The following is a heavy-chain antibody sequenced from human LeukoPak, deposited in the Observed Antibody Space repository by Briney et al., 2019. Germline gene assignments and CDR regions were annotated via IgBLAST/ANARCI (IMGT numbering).Heavy chain of an antibody. CDR1: GFSFGIYW. CDR2: IQQDGSET. V-gene: IGHV3-7*01. Sequence: GGSLRLSCAASGFSFGIYWMSWVRQAPGKGLEWVAYIQQDGSETYYADPVKGRFTISRDNAKNSLHLQMKSLRVEDTAVYYCARDGGGLDYWGQGTQVTVSS. J-gene: IGHJ4*02. D-gene: IGHD3-16*01. CDR3: ARDGGGLDY.